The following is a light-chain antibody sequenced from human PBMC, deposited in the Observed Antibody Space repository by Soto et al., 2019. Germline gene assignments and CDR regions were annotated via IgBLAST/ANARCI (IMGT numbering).Light chain of an antibody. CDR3: PQYGSAPYT. V-gene: IGKV3-20*01. CDR1: QSVSSNY. CDR2: GAS. J-gene: IGKJ2*01. Sequence: EIVLTQSPGTLSLSPGERATLSCRASQSVSSNYLAWYQQKPGQAPRLLIYGASSRATGIPDRFSGSGSGTDFTLTSSRLEPEDFAVHYCPQYGSAPYTFGQGTKLEIK.